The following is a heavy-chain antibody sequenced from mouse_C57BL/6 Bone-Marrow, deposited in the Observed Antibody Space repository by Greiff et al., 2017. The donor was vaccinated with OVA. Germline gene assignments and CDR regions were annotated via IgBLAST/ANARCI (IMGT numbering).Heavy chain of an antibody. D-gene: IGHD5-1*01. Sequence: VQLKQPGPELVKPGASVKISCKASGYSFTGYYMTWVKQSPEKSLEWIGEINPSTGGTTYNQKFKAKATLTVDKSSSTAYMQLKSLTSEDSAVYYCARASAYDYDPYFDDWGTGTTVTVSS. CDR1: GYSFTGYY. CDR2: INPSTGGT. J-gene: IGHJ1*03. CDR3: ARASAYDYDPYFDD. V-gene: IGHV1-42*01.